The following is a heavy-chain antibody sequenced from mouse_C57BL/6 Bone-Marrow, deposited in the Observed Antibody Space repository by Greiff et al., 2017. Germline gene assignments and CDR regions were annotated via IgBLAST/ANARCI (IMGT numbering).Heavy chain of an antibody. CDR3: ARRGGLRHYFDY. CDR2: ISYDGSN. J-gene: IGHJ2*01. Sequence: EVQRVESGPGLVKPSQSLSLTCSVTGYSITSGYYWNWIRQFPGNILEWMGYISYDGSNNYNPTLKNRTSITLDTSKNQFFLKLNSVTTEDTATYYCARRGGLRHYFDYWGQGTTLTVSS. V-gene: IGHV3-6*01. D-gene: IGHD2-4*01. CDR1: GYSITSGYY.